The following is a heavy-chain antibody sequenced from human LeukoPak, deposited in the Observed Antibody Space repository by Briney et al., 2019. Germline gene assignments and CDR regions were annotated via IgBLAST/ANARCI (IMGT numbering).Heavy chain of an antibody. J-gene: IGHJ4*02. V-gene: IGHV4-59*01. CDR3: AREKMITGSFDY. CDR1: GGSISSYY. Sequence: SETLSLTCTVSGGSISSYYWSWIRQPTGKGLEWIGYIYYSGSTNYNPSLKSRVTISVDTSKNQFSLKLSSVTAADTAVYYCAREKMITGSFDYWGQGTLVTVSS. D-gene: IGHD3-16*01. CDR2: IYYSGST.